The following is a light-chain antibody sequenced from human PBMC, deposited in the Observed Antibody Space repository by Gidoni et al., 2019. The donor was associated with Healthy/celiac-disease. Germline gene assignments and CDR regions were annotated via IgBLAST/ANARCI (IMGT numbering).Light chain of an antibody. CDR2: ENN. CDR3: GTWDSSLSAGV. V-gene: IGLV1-51*01. J-gene: IGLJ1*01. CDR1: SSNIGNNY. Sequence: QSVLTQPPSVSASPGQKVTISCSGSSSNIGNNYVSWYQQLPGTAPKLLLYENNKRPSGIPDRFSGSKSGTSATLGSTGLQTGDEADYYCGTWDSSLSAGVFGTGTKVTVL.